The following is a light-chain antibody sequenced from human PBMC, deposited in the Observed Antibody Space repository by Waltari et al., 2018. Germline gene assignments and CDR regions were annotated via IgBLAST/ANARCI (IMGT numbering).Light chain of an antibody. CDR3: QQYGSSIMYT. J-gene: IGKJ2*01. CDR2: GAS. CDR1: QSLTKKY. V-gene: IGKV3-20*01. Sequence: IVLTQSPGTLSLSPGERATLSCRASQSLTKKYLAWYQQKPGQAPRLLVYGASSRAAGIPDRFSGSGSGTDFTLTIRRLEPEDFAVYYCQQYGSSIMYTFGQGTKLEIK.